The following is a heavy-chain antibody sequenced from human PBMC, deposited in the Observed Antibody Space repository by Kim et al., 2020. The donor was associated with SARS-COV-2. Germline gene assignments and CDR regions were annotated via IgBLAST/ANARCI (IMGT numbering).Heavy chain of an antibody. D-gene: IGHD6-13*01. V-gene: IGHV4-59*01. Sequence: TPPPTSRVTISIDTSKNQFSLKLSSVTAADTAVYYCAREVRQQLANFDYWGQGTLVTVSS. CDR3: AREVRQQLANFDY. J-gene: IGHJ4*02.